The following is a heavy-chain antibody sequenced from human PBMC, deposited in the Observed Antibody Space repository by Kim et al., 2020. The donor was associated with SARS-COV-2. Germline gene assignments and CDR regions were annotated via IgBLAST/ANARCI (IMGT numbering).Heavy chain of an antibody. D-gene: IGHD3-22*01. CDR2: ISYDGSNK. Sequence: GGSLRLSCAASGFTFSSYAMHWVRQAPGKGLEWVAVISYDGSNKYYADSVKGRFTISRDNSKNTLYLQMNSLRAEDTAVYYCATAYYYDSSGSYYFDYWG. CDR3: ATAYYYDSSGSYYFDY. J-gene: IGHJ4*01. V-gene: IGHV3-30*04. CDR1: GFTFSSYA.